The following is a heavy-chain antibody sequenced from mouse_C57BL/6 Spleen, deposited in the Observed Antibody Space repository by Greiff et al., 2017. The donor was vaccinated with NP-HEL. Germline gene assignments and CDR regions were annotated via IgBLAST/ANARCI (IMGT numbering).Heavy chain of an antibody. D-gene: IGHD1-1*01. CDR1: GFNIKDYY. Sequence: VQLQQSGAELVKPGASVKLSCTASGFNIKDYYMPWVKQRTEQGLEWIGRIDPEDGETKYAAKFQGKATITADTSSNTAYLQLSSLTSEDTAVYYCARSYYGSSSAWFAYWGQGTLVTVSS. CDR2: IDPEDGET. J-gene: IGHJ3*01. CDR3: ARSYYGSSSAWFAY. V-gene: IGHV14-2*01.